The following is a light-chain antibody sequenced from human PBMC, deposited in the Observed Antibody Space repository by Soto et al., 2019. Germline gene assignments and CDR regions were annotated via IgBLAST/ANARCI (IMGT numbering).Light chain of an antibody. J-gene: IGLJ1*01. CDR2: SDN. Sequence: QSVLTQPPSASGTPGQRVTISCSGSSSNIESNTVNWYQQLPGTAPTLLIYSDNQRPSGVPDRFSGSKSGTSASLAISGLQSEDEADYYCSSYTSSSTRVFGTGTKVTVL. CDR3: SSYTSSSTRV. CDR1: SSNIESNT. V-gene: IGLV1-44*01.